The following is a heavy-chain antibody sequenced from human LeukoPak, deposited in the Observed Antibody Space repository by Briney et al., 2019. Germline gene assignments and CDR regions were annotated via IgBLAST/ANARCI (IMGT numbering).Heavy chain of an antibody. CDR1: GYTFTSYY. J-gene: IGHJ4*02. CDR3: ARESRAAAGP. CDR2: INPSGGST. V-gene: IGHV1-46*01. D-gene: IGHD6-13*01. Sequence: ASVKVSCKASGYTFTSYYMHWVRQAPGQGLEWMGIINPSGGSTSYAQKLQGRVTMTTDTSTSTAYMELRSLRSNDTAVYYCARESRAAAGPWGQGTLVTVSS.